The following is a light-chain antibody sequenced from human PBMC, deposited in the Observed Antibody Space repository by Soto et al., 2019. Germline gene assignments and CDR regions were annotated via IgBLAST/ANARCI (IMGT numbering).Light chain of an antibody. CDR3: QQYNTDPFT. CDR1: RSISNW. V-gene: IGKV1-5*01. J-gene: IGKJ3*01. CDR2: DAS. Sequence: DIQMTQSPSTLSASVGDRVTITCRASRSISNWLAWFQQKPGKAPKLHIYDASNLESGVPSRFSGSGSGTEFTLTISSLQPDDFGTFYCQQYNTDPFTFGPGTIVDIK.